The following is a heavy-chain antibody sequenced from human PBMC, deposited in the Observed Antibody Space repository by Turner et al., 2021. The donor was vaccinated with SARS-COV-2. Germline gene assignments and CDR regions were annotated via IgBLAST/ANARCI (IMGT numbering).Heavy chain of an antibody. J-gene: IGHJ3*02. CDR3: ARDHYYDSSGYTLDAFDI. CDR2: IWYDGSNK. D-gene: IGHD3-22*01. V-gene: IGHV3-33*01. Sequence: QVQLVESGGGVVQPGRSLRLSCAASGFTLSRYGMHWVRQAQGKGLEWVAVIWYDGSNKYYADSVKGRFTISRDNSKNTLYLQMNSLRAEDTAVYYCARDHYYDSSGYTLDAFDIWGQGTMVTISS. CDR1: GFTLSRYG.